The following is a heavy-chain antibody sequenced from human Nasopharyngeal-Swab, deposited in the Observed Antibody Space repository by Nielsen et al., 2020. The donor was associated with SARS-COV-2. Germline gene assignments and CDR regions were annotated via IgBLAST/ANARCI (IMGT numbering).Heavy chain of an antibody. D-gene: IGHD5-18*01. Sequence: SVKVSCKASGGTFSSYAISWVRQAPGQGLEWMGRIIPILGIANYAQKFQGRVTITADKSTSTAYMELSSLRSGDTAVYYCARGGYSYGSSYGMDVWGQGTTVTVSS. J-gene: IGHJ6*02. CDR1: GGTFSSYA. V-gene: IGHV1-69*04. CDR2: IIPILGIA. CDR3: ARGGYSYGSSYGMDV.